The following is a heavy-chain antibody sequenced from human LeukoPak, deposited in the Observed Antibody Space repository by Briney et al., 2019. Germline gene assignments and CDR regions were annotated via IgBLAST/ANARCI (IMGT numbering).Heavy chain of an antibody. CDR2: ISGSGGST. CDR1: GFTFSSYA. V-gene: IGHV3-23*01. CDR3: AKDIRSSGRSKYSDY. D-gene: IGHD6-19*01. Sequence: QPGGSLRLSCAASGFTFSSYAMSWVRQAPGKGLEWVSTISGSGGSTYYADSVKGRFTISRDNSKNTLYLQMNSLRADDTAVYYCAKDIRSSGRSKYSDYWGQGTLVTVSS. J-gene: IGHJ4*02.